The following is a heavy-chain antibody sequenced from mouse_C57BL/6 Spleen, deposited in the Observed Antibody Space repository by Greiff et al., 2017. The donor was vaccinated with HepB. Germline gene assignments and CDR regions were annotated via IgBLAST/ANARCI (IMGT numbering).Heavy chain of an antibody. CDR3: ARSYYYGSSYPDWWFDV. CDR1: GYTFTSYW. D-gene: IGHD1-1*01. J-gene: IGHJ1*03. V-gene: IGHV1-69*01. CDR2: IDPSDSYT. Sequence: QVQLQQPGAELVMPGASVKLSCKASGYTFTSYWMHWVKQRPGQGLEWIGEIDPSDSYTNYNQKFKGKSTLTVDKSSSTAYMQLSSLTSEDSAVYYCARSYYYGSSYPDWWFDVWGTGTTVTVSS.